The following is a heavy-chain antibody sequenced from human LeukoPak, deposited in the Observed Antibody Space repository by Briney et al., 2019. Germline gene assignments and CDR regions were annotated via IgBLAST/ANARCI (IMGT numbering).Heavy chain of an antibody. J-gene: IGHJ4*02. CDR2: ICPDGTGI. CDR3: VRDFRSADY. V-gene: IGHV3-74*01. CDR1: GFIFSFYC. Sequence: PGGSLRLSCAASGFIFSFYCMHWVRQAPGKGPVWVSRICPDGTGISYADSVKARFTTSRDNAKNTVYLQMNSLREEDTAVYYCVRDFRSADYWGQGTLVTVSS.